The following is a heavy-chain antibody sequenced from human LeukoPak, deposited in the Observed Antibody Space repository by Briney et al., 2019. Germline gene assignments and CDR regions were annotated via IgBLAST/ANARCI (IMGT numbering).Heavy chain of an antibody. J-gene: IGHJ3*02. CDR3: ARDASRRDDAFDI. CDR2: IYYSGST. V-gene: IGHV4-59*01. D-gene: IGHD6-13*01. CDR1: GGSISSYY. Sequence: SETLSLTCTVSGGSISSYYWSWIRQPPGKGLEWIGYIYYSGSTNYNPSLKSRVTISVDTSKNQFSLKLSSVTAADTAVYYCARDASRRDDAFDIWGQGTMVTVSS.